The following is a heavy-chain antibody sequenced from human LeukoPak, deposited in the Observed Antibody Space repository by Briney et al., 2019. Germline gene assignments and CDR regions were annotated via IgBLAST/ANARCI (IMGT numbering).Heavy chain of an antibody. CDR3: ARERDGYTTAGYYYYYMDV. CDR2: INPSGGST. D-gene: IGHD5-24*01. J-gene: IGHJ6*03. CDR1: GYTFTSYY. V-gene: IGHV1-46*01. Sequence: ASVKVSCKASGYTFTSYYMHWVRQAPGQGLEWMGIINPSGGSTSYAQKFQGRVTMTRDMSTSTAYMELSSLRSEDTAVYYCARERDGYTTAGYYYYYMDVWGKGTTVTVSS.